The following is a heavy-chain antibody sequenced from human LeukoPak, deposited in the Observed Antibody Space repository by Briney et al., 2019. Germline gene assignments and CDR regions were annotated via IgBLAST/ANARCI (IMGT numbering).Heavy chain of an antibody. Sequence: GGSLRLSCAASGFTFSSYSMNWVRQAPGKGLEWVSFISSSSSYIYYADSVKGRFTISRDNAKNLVFLQMNGLRAEDTAVYYCARGRSITLLRGVAMSDGFDIWGQGAMVAVSS. V-gene: IGHV3-21*01. CDR2: ISSSSSYI. CDR1: GFTFSSYS. CDR3: ARGRSITLLRGVAMSDGFDI. D-gene: IGHD3-10*01. J-gene: IGHJ3*02.